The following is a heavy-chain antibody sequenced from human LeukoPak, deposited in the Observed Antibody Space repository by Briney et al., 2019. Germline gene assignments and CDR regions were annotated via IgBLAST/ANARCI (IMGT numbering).Heavy chain of an antibody. V-gene: IGHV3-23*01. D-gene: IGHD3-10*01. CDR1: GLNLTTYA. J-gene: IGHJ4*02. CDR3: AKPGYGSGSYYFDY. Sequence: GGSLRLSCAASGLNLTTYAMGWVRQAPGKGLEWVSVISDRGDSTYYGDSVKGRFTISRDNSKNTLYLQMNSLRAEDTAIYYCAKPGYGSGSYYFDYWGQGTLVTVSS. CDR2: ISDRGDST.